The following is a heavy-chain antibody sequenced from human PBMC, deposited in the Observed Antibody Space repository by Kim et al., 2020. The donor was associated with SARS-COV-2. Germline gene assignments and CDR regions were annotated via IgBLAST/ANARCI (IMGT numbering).Heavy chain of an antibody. Sequence: SGGRGYADSVNGRFTISSDNAKNYLYLQMTSLRAEDTALYYCAKAGTITPWGQGTLVTVSS. CDR2: SGGR. V-gene: IGHV3-9*01. J-gene: IGHJ5*02. D-gene: IGHD5-12*01. CDR3: AKAGTITP.